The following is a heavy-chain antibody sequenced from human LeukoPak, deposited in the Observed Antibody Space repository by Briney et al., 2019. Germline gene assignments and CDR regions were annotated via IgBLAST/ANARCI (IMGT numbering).Heavy chain of an antibody. CDR1: GFTFSDYA. Sequence: PGGSLRLSCAASGFTFSDYAMHWVRQAPVQGLEWVAVIAYGGTYTHHADSLKGRFIISRDNSRDTLYIQINSLRPEDTALYYCARNKARAAFFGMDVWGQGTTIIVSS. J-gene: IGHJ6*02. V-gene: IGHV3-30*03. CDR2: IAYGGTYT. CDR3: ARNKARAAFFGMDV. D-gene: IGHD2-15*01.